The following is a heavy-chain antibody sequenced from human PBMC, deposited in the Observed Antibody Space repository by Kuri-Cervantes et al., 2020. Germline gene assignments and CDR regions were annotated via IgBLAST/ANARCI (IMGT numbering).Heavy chain of an antibody. D-gene: IGHD3-16*01. CDR3: AREVRVGGKYFDY. V-gene: IGHV1-2*06. J-gene: IGHJ4*02. CDR1: GGTFSSYA. CDR2: INPNSGHT. Sequence: GESLKISCKASGGTFSSYAISWVRQAPGQGLEWMGRINPNSGHTDSAQKFQGRATMTRDTSINTAYMELSSLRSDDTAVYYCAREVRVGGKYFDYWGQGALVTVSS.